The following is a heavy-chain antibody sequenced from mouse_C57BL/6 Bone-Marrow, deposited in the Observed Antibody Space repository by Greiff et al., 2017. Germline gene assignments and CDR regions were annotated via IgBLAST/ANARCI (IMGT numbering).Heavy chain of an antibody. J-gene: IGHJ3*01. CDR3: ARGGYDAWFAY. CDR1: GYAFSSSW. Sequence: SGPELVKPGASVKISCKASGYAFSSSWMNWVKQRPGKGLEWIGRIYPGDGDTNYNGTFKGKATLTADKSSSTAYMQLSSLTSEDSAVYFCARGGYDAWFAYWGQGTLVTVSA. V-gene: IGHV1-82*01. D-gene: IGHD2-2*01. CDR2: IYPGDGDT.